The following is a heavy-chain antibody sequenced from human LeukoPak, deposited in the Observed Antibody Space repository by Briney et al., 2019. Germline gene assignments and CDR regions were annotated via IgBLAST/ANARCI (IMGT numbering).Heavy chain of an antibody. CDR2: LSGSGGST. Sequence: TGGSLRLSCAASGFTFRSYGMSWVRQAPGKGLEWVSSLSGSGGSTYYADSVKGRFTISRDNSKNTLFPHMNSLRAEDTAVYYCAKALGGYDFDYWGQGTLVTVSS. V-gene: IGHV3-23*01. CDR3: AKALGGYDFDY. CDR1: GFTFRSYG. D-gene: IGHD3-16*01. J-gene: IGHJ4*02.